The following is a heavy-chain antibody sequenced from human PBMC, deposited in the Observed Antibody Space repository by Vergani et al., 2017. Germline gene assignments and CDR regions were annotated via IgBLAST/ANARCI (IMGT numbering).Heavy chain of an antibody. D-gene: IGHD3-3*01. CDR1: GYTFTSYA. Sequence: QVQLVQSGAEVKKPGASVKVSCKASGYTFTSYAMHWVRQAPGQRLEWMGWINAVNGNTKYSQKFQGRVTITRDTSASTAYMELSSLRSEDTAVYYCAREYYDFWSGYSREYFQHWGQGTLVTVSS. CDR2: INAVNGNT. CDR3: AREYYDFWSGYSREYFQH. V-gene: IGHV1-3*01. J-gene: IGHJ1*01.